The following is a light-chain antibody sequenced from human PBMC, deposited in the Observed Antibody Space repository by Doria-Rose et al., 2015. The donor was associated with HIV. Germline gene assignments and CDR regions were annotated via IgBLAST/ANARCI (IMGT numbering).Light chain of an antibody. CDR1: QRSSSNY. Sequence: TQSPGTLSLSPGASAILSCSASQRSSSNYLAWYQQKPGQAHSLLIYDGSTRATGIPDRFSASGSGTDFTLTINRLEPEDFALYYCHQYGTSWTFGQGTKVEI. CDR3: HQYGTSWT. V-gene: IGKV3-20*01. J-gene: IGKJ1*01. CDR2: DGS.